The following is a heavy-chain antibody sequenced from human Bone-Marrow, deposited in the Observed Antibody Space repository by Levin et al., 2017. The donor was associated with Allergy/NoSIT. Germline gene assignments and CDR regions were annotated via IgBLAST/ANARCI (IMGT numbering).Heavy chain of an antibody. CDR3: ARGLTVNALDY. V-gene: IGHV3-74*01. Sequence: AGGSLRLSCAASGFTFSNYWMHWVRQVPGKGLVWVARINLDGSSIKYADLVKGRFAISRDNAKNTLDLQMNSLSADDTAVYYCARGLTVNALDYWGRGTLVTVSS. CDR1: GFTFSNYW. J-gene: IGHJ4*02. CDR2: INLDGSSI. D-gene: IGHD4-17*01.